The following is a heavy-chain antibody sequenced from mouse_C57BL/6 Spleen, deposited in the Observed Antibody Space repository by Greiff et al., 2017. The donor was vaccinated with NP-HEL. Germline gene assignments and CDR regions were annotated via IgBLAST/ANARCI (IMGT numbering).Heavy chain of an antibody. V-gene: IGHV1-64*01. CDR2: IHPNSGST. J-gene: IGHJ4*01. D-gene: IGHD2-2*01. CDR3: ARGLMVTTSYYAMDY. Sequence: QVQLQQSGAELVKPGASVKLSCKASGYTFTSYWMHWVKQRPGQGLEWIGMIHPNSGSTNYNEKFKSKATLTVDKSSSTAYMQLSSLTSEDSAVYYCARGLMVTTSYYAMDYWGQGTSVTVSS. CDR1: GYTFTSYW.